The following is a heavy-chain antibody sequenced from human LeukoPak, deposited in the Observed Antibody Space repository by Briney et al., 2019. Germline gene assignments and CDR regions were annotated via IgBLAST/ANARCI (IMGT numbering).Heavy chain of an antibody. V-gene: IGHV3-30*02. J-gene: IGHJ6*03. CDR2: IRYDGSNK. CDR1: GFTFSSYA. CDR3: ATLGYCSSTSCYTYYYYYYYMDV. Sequence: GGSLRLSCAASGFTFSSYAMSWVRQAPGKGLEWVAFIRYDGSNKYYADSVKGRFTISRDNSKNTLYLQMNSLRAEDTAVYYCATLGYCSSTSCYTYYYYYYYMDVWGKGTTVTVSS. D-gene: IGHD2-2*02.